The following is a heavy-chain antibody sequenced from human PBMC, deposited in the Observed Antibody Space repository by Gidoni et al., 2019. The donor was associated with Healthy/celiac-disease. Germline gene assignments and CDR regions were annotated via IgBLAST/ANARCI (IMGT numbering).Heavy chain of an antibody. V-gene: IGHV3-48*01. CDR2: ISSSSSTI. CDR3: ARDPSGSKLIAAKDGGDYYGMDV. D-gene: IGHD6-13*01. Sequence: EVQLVESGGGLVQPGGSLRLSCAASGFTFSSYSINWVRQAPGKGLEWVSYISSSSSTIYYADSVKGRFTISRDNAKNSLYLQMNSLRAEDTAVYYCARDPSGSKLIAAKDGGDYYGMDVWGQGTTVTVSS. J-gene: IGHJ6*02. CDR1: GFTFSSYS.